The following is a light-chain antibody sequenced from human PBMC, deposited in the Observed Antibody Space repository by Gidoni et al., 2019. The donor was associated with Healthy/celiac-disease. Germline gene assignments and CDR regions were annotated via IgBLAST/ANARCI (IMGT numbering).Light chain of an antibody. Sequence: EIVLTQSPATLSLSPGERATLSCSASQSVSSYLAWYQQKPGQAPRLLIYDASNRATGIPARFSGSGSWTDFTLTISSLEPEDFAVYYCQQRSNWPPYTFGQGTKLEIK. CDR3: QQRSNWPPYT. V-gene: IGKV3-11*01. J-gene: IGKJ2*01. CDR2: DAS. CDR1: QSVSSY.